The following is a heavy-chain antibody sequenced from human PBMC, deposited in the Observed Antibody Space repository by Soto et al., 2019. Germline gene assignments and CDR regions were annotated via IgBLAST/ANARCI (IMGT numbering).Heavy chain of an antibody. CDR1: GYTFTSYG. CDR3: ARDQYYYDSSGYYYNWFDP. D-gene: IGHD3-22*01. V-gene: IGHV1-18*01. Sequence: ASMKVSCKASGYTFTSYGISWVRQAPGQGLEWMGWISAYNGNTNYAQKLQGRVTMTTDTSTSTAYMELRSLRSDDTAVYYCARDQYYYDSSGYYYNWFDPWGQGTLVTVSS. J-gene: IGHJ5*02. CDR2: ISAYNGNT.